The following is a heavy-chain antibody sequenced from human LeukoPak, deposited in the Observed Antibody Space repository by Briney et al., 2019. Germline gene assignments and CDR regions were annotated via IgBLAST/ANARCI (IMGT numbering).Heavy chain of an antibody. CDR1: GFTFSSYG. CDR3: ARDLAAAVDY. J-gene: IGHJ4*02. Sequence: GGSLRLSCAASGFTFSSYGMHWVRQAPGKGLEWVAVIWNDGSNKYYADSVKGRFTISRDNAKNSLYLQMNSLRAEDTAVYYCARDLAAAVDYWGQGTLVTVSS. V-gene: IGHV3-33*01. CDR2: IWNDGSNK. D-gene: IGHD6-13*01.